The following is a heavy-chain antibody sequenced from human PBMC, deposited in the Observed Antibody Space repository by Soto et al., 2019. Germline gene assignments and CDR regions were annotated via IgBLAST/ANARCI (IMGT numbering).Heavy chain of an antibody. J-gene: IGHJ4*02. CDR1: GFTFSSYA. CDR3: ASYDFWNGYNIDY. D-gene: IGHD3-3*01. Sequence: GGSLRLSCAASGFTFSSYAMSWVRQAPGKGLEWVSAISGSGGSTYYADSVKGRFTISRDNSKNTLYLQMNSLRADDTAVYYRASYDFWNGYNIDYWGQGTLVTVSS. V-gene: IGHV3-23*01. CDR2: ISGSGGST.